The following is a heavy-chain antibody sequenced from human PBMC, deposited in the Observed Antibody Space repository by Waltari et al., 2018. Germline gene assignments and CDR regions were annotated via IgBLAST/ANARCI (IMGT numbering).Heavy chain of an antibody. J-gene: IGHJ4*02. Sequence: EVQLVASGGGLVQPGGSLRLSCAASGFTFSSYSLSWVRQAPGKGLEWVTNIKQDGSEKYYVDSVKGRFTISRDNAKNSLYLQMNSLRAEDTAVYYCARDRGYSYVWGQGTLVTVSS. CDR2: IKQDGSEK. D-gene: IGHD5-18*01. CDR1: GFTFSSYS. CDR3: ARDRGYSYV. V-gene: IGHV3-7*01.